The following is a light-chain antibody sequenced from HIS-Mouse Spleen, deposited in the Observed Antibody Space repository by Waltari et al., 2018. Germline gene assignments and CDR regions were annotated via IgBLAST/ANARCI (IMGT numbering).Light chain of an antibody. CDR3: YSTDSSGNHRV. Sequence: SYELTQPPSVSVSPGQTARITCSGDALPKKYAYWYQQKSGKAPLLVIYEDSKRPSGIPGRFSGSSSGTMATLTITGAQVEDEADYYCYSTDSSGNHRVFGGGTKLTVL. J-gene: IGLJ2*01. CDR1: ALPKKY. CDR2: EDS. V-gene: IGLV3-10*01.